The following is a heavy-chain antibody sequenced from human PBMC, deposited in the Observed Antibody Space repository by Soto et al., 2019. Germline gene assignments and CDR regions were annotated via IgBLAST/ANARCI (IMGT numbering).Heavy chain of an antibody. J-gene: IGHJ6*03. Sequence: KQSQTLSLTCAISGDSVSSNSAAWNWIRQSPSRGLEWLGRTYYRSKWYNDYAVSVKSRITINPDTSKNQFSLQLNSVTPEDTAVYYCAREGGEQQLGGSYYYYYMDVWGKGTTVTVSS. CDR2: TYYRSKWYN. CDR3: AREGGEQQLGGSYYYYYMDV. CDR1: GDSVSSNSAA. D-gene: IGHD6-13*01. V-gene: IGHV6-1*01.